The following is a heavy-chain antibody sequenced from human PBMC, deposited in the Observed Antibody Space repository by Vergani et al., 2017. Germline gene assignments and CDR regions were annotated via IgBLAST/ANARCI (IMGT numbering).Heavy chain of an antibody. J-gene: IGHJ4*02. Sequence: QVQLQESGPGLVKPSQTLSLTCTVSGGSISSGGYYWSWIRQHPGKGLEWIGYIYYSGSTNYNPSLKSRVTISVDTSKNQFSLKLSSVTAADTAVYYCARAGYDFWSGYRYFDYWGQGTLVTVSS. CDR3: ARAGYDFWSGYRYFDY. V-gene: IGHV4-31*03. D-gene: IGHD3-3*01. CDR2: IYYSGST. CDR1: GGSISSGGYY.